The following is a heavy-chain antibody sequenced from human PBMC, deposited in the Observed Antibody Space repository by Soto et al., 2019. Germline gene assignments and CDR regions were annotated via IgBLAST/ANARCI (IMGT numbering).Heavy chain of an antibody. Sequence: ASVKVSCKASGYTFTSYAMHWVHQAPGQRLEWMGWINAGNGNTKYSQKFQGRVTITRDTSASTVYMELSSLRSEDTAVYYCARDSVVGSTMYYFDYWGQGTPVTVSS. V-gene: IGHV1-3*01. D-gene: IGHD2-15*01. CDR1: GYTFTSYA. CDR2: INAGNGNT. CDR3: ARDSVVGSTMYYFDY. J-gene: IGHJ4*02.